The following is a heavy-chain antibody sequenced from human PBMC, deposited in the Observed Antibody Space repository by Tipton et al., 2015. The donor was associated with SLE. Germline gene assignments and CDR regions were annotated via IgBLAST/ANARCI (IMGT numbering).Heavy chain of an antibody. CDR2: IINHGGAT. CDR3: ARSAVRIFGPRTPLDY. J-gene: IGHJ4*02. Sequence: SLRLSCAASGFTFNRYWMHWVRQVPGKGPVWISRIINHGGATTYADSVKGRFTISRDNDKNTLYLQMDNLRAEDTAVYYCARSAVRIFGPRTPLDYWGQGTLVTVSS. D-gene: IGHD3/OR15-3a*01. V-gene: IGHV3-74*03. CDR1: GFTFNRYW.